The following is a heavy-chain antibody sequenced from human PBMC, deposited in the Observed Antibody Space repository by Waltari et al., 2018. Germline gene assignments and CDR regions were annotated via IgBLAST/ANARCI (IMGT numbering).Heavy chain of an antibody. CDR3: AGERSGYAKKTWFDP. J-gene: IGHJ5*02. CDR2: INAGKRNT. Sequence: QVQLVQSGAEVKKPGASVKVSCKASGYTFTSYAMHWVRQAPGQRLEWMGWINAGKRNTKYSQKFQGRVTITRDTSASTAYMELSSLRSEDTAVYYCAGERSGYAKKTWFDPWGQGTLVTVSS. CDR1: GYTFTSYA. V-gene: IGHV1-3*01. D-gene: IGHD5-12*01.